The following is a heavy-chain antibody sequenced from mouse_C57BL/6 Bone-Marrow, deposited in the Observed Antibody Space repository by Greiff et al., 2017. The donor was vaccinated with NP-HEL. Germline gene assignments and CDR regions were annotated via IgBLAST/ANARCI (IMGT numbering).Heavy chain of an antibody. D-gene: IGHD2-4*01. CDR2: IYPSDSET. V-gene: IGHV1-61*01. CDR1: GYTFTSYW. CDR3: ARWGGYDYCYWYFDV. Sequence: VQLQQPGAELVRPGSSVKLSCKASGYTFTSYWMDWVKQRPGQGLEWIGNIYPSDSETHYNQKFKDKATLTVDKSSSTAYMQLSSLTSEDSAVYYCARWGGYDYCYWYFDVWGTGTTVTGSS. J-gene: IGHJ1*03.